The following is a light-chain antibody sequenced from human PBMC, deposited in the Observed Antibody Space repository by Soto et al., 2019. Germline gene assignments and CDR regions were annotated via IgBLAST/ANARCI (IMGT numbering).Light chain of an antibody. Sequence: IQMTQSPSSLSASVGXRVTITCQASRDIDXXLXWNQQKPGKAPNLLIYDASNLETGVPLRFSGSRSGTHFTLTISSLQPEDIGTYYCHQYDNRPFTFGQGTKLEIK. V-gene: IGKV1-33*01. CDR3: HQYDNRPFT. CDR2: DAS. CDR1: RDIDXX. J-gene: IGKJ2*01.